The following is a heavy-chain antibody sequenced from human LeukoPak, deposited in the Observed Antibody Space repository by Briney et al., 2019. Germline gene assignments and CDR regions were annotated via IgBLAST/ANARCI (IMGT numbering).Heavy chain of an antibody. CDR1: GFAFSSYG. D-gene: IGHD6-25*01. V-gene: IGHV3-30*03. CDR3: ARGNGSPPNYYYYYYMDV. CDR2: ISYDGSNK. J-gene: IGHJ6*03. Sequence: GGSLRLSCAASGFAFSSYGMHWVRQAPGKGLEWVAVISYDGSNKYYADSVKGRFTISRDNSKNTLYLQMNSLRAEDTAVYYCARGNGSPPNYYYYYYMDVWGKGTTVTVSS.